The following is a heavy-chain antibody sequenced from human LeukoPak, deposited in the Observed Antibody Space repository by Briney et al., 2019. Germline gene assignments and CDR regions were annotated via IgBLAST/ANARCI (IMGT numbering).Heavy chain of an antibody. CDR2: IKQLGSEK. CDR3: TRPRSWDLFDN. J-gene: IGHJ4*02. D-gene: IGHD1-26*01. Sequence: GGSLRLSCAASGFTFRTYWMSWVRQAPGKGLEWVANIKQLGSEKYYVDSVKGRFTISRDDAKNSLYLQMNSLRPEDTAVYYCTRPRSWDLFDNWGQGTLVIVSS. V-gene: IGHV3-7*01. CDR1: GFTFRTYW.